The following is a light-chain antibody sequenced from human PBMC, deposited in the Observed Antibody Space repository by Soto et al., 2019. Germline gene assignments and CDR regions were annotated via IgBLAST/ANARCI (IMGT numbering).Light chain of an antibody. J-gene: IGLJ3*02. CDR3: CSYAGSSTVGV. CDR1: SSDVGSYNL. Sequence: QSVLTQPASVSGSPGQSITISCTGTSSDVGSYNLVSGYQQHPGKAPKLMIYEGSKRPSGVSNRFSGSKSGNTASLTISGLQAEDEADYYCCSYAGSSTVGVFGGGTKLTVL. V-gene: IGLV2-23*03. CDR2: EGS.